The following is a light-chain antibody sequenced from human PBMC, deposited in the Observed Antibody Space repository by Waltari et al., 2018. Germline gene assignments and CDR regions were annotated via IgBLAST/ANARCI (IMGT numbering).Light chain of an antibody. J-gene: IGLJ1*01. CDR2: DVS. V-gene: IGLV2-14*01. Sequence: QSALTQPASVSASPGQSITISCPGNSSDVGGYNYVPWYQQHPGKAPKLMIYDVSKWPSGVSNRFSGSKSGNTASLTISGLQAEDEADYYCSSYTSSSTPYVFGTGTKVTVL. CDR3: SSYTSSSTPYV. CDR1: SSDVGGYNY.